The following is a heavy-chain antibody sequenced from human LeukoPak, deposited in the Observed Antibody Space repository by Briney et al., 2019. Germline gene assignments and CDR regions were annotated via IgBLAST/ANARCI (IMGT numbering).Heavy chain of an antibody. CDR1: GFTLSSYQ. Sequence: GGPLRLSRAASGFTLSSYQMNYVRPAPGKGREWVSYISSSGSTIYYADSVKGRFTISSDHAKNPLYLQMNGLRAEDTAVYYCARGGAVPAANNWFDPWGQGTLVTVSS. CDR3: ARGGAVPAANNWFDP. D-gene: IGHD2-2*01. CDR2: ISSSGSTI. V-gene: IGHV3-48*03. J-gene: IGHJ5*02.